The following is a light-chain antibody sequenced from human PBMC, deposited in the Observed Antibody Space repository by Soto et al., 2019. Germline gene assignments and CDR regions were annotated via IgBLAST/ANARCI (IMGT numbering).Light chain of an antibody. CDR1: PSVLTY. V-gene: IGKV3-11*01. CDR2: DAS. Sequence: EVVLTQSPATLSLSPGERATLSCRASPSVLTYVAWYQQKPGQVPRLLIYDASTRATGVPARFSGSGSGTDCTLTISSLEPEDFAVYYCQQRERTFGQGTKVEI. J-gene: IGKJ1*01. CDR3: QQRERT.